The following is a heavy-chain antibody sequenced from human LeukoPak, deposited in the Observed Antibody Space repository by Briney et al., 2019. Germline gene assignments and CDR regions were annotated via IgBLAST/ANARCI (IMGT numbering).Heavy chain of an antibody. D-gene: IGHD1-14*01. CDR1: GFTFSSYA. CDR3: ARDPSLGIAGDY. Sequence: GGSLRLSCAASGFTFSSYAMHWVRQAPGKGLEWVAVISYDGSNKYYADSVKGRFTISRDNSKNTLYLQMNSLRAEDTAVYYCARDPSLGIAGDYWGQGTLVTVSS. V-gene: IGHV3-30-3*01. J-gene: IGHJ4*02. CDR2: ISYDGSNK.